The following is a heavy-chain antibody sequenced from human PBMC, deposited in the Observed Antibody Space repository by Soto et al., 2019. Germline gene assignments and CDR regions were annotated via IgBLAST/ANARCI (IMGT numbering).Heavy chain of an antibody. V-gene: IGHV4-59*01. J-gene: IGHJ4*02. CDR3: ARESLIYYFDY. Sequence: PSETLSLTCTVSGGSISSYYWSWIRQPPGKGLEWIGYIYYSGSTNYNPSLKSRVTISVDTSKNQFSLKLSSVTAADTAVYYCARESLIYYFDYWGQGTLVTVSS. CDR2: IYYSGST. CDR1: GGSISSYY. D-gene: IGHD2-15*01.